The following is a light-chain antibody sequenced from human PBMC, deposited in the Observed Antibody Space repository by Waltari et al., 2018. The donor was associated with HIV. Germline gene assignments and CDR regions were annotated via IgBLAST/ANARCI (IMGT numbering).Light chain of an antibody. CDR2: STS. CDR3: LLYYGGAYV. J-gene: IGLJ1*01. V-gene: IGLV7-43*01. CDR1: TGAVTSGYY. Sequence: QTVVTQEPSLTVSPGGTVTLTCASSTGAVTSGYYPNWFQQKPGQAPRGLIYSTSNKHSWTPARFSGSLLGGKAALTLAGVQPEDEAEYYCLLYYGGAYVFGTGTKVTVL.